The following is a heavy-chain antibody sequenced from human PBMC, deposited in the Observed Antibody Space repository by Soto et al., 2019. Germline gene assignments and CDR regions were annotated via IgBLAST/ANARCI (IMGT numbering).Heavy chain of an antibody. J-gene: IGHJ2*01. V-gene: IGHV3-30*18. CDR1: GFTFSSYG. CDR2: ISYDGSNK. Sequence: QVQLVESGGGVVQPGRSLRLSCAASGFTFSSYGMHWVRQAPGKGLEWVAVISYDGSNKYYADSVKGRFTISRDNSKNTLYLQMNSLRAEDTAVYYCAKGAHIVVVPAAMGSGTGWYFDLWGRGTLVTVSS. CDR3: AKGAHIVVVPAAMGSGTGWYFDL. D-gene: IGHD2-2*01.